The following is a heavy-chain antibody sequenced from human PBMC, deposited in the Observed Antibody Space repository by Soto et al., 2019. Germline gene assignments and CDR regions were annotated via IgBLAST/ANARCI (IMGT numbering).Heavy chain of an antibody. CDR2: ISSSSSYI. CDR3: ARDDLVGAMLLPQYYYGMDV. V-gene: IGHV3-21*01. D-gene: IGHD1-26*01. Sequence: GGSLRLSCAASGFTFSSYSMNWVRQAPGKGLEWVSSISSSSSYIYYADSVKGRFTISRDNAKNSLYLQMNSLRAEDTAVYYCARDDLVGAMLLPQYYYGMDVWGQGTTVTVSS. J-gene: IGHJ6*02. CDR1: GFTFSSYS.